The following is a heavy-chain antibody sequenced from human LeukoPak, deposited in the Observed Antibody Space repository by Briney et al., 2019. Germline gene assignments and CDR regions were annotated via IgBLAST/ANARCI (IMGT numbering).Heavy chain of an antibody. D-gene: IGHD6-13*01. CDR1: GGSISSYY. J-gene: IGHJ4*02. V-gene: IGHV4-59*01. Sequence: SETVSLTCTVSGGSISSYYWSWIRQPPGKGLEWIGYIYYSGSTNYNPSLKSRVTISVDTSKNQFSLKLSSVTAADTAVYYCARQQLSQLYYFDYWGQGTLVTVSS. CDR2: IYYSGST. CDR3: ARQQLSQLYYFDY.